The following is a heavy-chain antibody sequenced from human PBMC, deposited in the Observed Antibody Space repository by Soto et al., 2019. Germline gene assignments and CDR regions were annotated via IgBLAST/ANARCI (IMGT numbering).Heavy chain of an antibody. J-gene: IGHJ3*02. CDR2: IIPRFDAA. Sequence: QMQLVHSAAEVKKPGSSVKVSCTSFGGTINDYAINWVRQAPGQGLEWMGGIIPRFDAADYAQKFQGRVTITADASTNSAYMELSRLRSEDTAVYYCGRAWGRTGYGPNKGGFDIWGQGTMVTVSS. CDR1: GGTINDYA. D-gene: IGHD2-2*03. V-gene: IGHV1-69*01. CDR3: GRAWGRTGYGPNKGGFDI.